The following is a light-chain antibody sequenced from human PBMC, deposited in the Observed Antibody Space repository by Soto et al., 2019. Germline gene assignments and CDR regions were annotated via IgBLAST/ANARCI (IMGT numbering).Light chain of an antibody. V-gene: IGLV2-14*01. CDR1: SSDVGGYNY. Sequence: QSALTQPPSVSGSPGQSITISCTVTSSDVGGYNYVSWYQQHPGKAPKLMLYDVGNRPSGVSNRFSGSKSGNTASLTISGLQAEDEADYYCSSYTSSSTYVVFGGGTKLTVL. J-gene: IGLJ2*01. CDR3: SSYTSSSTYVV. CDR2: DVG.